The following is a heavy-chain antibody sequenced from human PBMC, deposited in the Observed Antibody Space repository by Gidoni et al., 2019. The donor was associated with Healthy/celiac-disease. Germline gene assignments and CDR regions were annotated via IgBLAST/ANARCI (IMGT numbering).Heavy chain of an antibody. CDR1: GGSISSGGYY. CDR3: ARDHTPKGDTGAFDI. CDR2: IYYSGST. Sequence: QVQLQESGPGLVKPSQTLSLTCTVSGGSISSGGYYWSWIRQHPGKGLEWIGYIYYSGSTYYNPSLKSRVTISVDTSKNQFSLKLSSVTAADTAVYYCARDHTPKGDTGAFDIWGQGTMVTVSS. J-gene: IGHJ3*02. D-gene: IGHD2-21*01. V-gene: IGHV4-31*03.